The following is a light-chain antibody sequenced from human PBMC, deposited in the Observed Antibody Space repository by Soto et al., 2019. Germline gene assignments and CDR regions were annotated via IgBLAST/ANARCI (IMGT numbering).Light chain of an antibody. CDR3: QPYGSSSYT. V-gene: IGKV3-20*01. Sequence: EIVLTQSPGTLSLSPGERATLSCRASQSVSSSSLTWYQQKPGQAPRHLIYGASSRATGIPDRFSGSGSGTDFTLTISRLEPEDFAVYYCQPYGSSSYTFGQGTKLEIK. J-gene: IGKJ2*01. CDR2: GAS. CDR1: QSVSSSS.